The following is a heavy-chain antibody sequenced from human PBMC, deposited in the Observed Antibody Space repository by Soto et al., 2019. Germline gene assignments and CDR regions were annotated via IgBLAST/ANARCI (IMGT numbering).Heavy chain of an antibody. CDR1: GGSISSGGYY. CDR2: IYYSGST. Sequence: SETLSLTCTVSGGSISSGGYYWSWIRQHPGKGLEWIGYIYYSGSTYYNPSLKSRVTISVDTSKNQFSLKLSSVTAADTAVYYCARVSAPSFYIFTGYPADWGQRTLVPVSS. J-gene: IGHJ4*02. V-gene: IGHV4-31*03. CDR3: ARVSAPSFYIFTGYPAD. D-gene: IGHD3-9*01.